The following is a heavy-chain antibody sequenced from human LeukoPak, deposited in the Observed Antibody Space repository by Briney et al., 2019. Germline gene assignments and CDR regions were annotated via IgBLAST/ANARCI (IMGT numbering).Heavy chain of an antibody. J-gene: IGHJ4*02. CDR3: ARVKQQRGSLLGY. Sequence: ASVKVSCKASGYTFTGYYMHWVRQAPGQGLEWMGWINPNSGGTNYARKFQGWVTMTRDTSISTAYMELSRLRSDDTAVYYRARVKQQRGSLLGYWGQGTLVTVSS. CDR1: GYTFTGYY. V-gene: IGHV1-2*04. D-gene: IGHD6-13*01. CDR2: INPNSGGT.